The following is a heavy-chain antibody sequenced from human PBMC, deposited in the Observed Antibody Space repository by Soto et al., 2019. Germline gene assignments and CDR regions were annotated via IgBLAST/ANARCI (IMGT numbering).Heavy chain of an antibody. CDR1: GGSISSNSYF. D-gene: IGHD5-18*01. CDR2: VHFRGST. Sequence: SETLSLTCSFSGGSISSNSYFLDWIRQSPGKGLEWIGSVHFRGSTYYNPSLKSRVTISVDTSKNQFSLKLTSVTAADRAVYYCARRGPNNSYGYDHRLDPWGQGTLVTVSS. J-gene: IGHJ5*02. CDR3: ARRGPNNSYGYDHRLDP. V-gene: IGHV4-39*01.